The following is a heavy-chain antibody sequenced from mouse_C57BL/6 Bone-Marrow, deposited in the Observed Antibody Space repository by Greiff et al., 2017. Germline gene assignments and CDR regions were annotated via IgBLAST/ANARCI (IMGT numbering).Heavy chain of an antibody. J-gene: IGHJ1*03. CDR2: IDPSDSYT. CDR1: GYTFTSYW. V-gene: IGHV1-69*01. D-gene: IGHD1-1*01. CDR3: ARRGDYYGSSYWYCDV. Sequence: QVQLQQPGAELVMPGASVKLSCKASGYTFTSYWMHWVKQRPGQGLEWIGKIDPSDSYTNSHQTFKGQFTLTVDKSSSTAYMQRRRLTSEDSVVYYCARRGDYYGSSYWYCDVWGTGTTVTVSS.